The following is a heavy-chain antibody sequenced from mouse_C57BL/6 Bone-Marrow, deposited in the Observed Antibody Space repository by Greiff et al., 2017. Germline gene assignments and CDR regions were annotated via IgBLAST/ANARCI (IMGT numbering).Heavy chain of an antibody. CDR2: IDPSDSET. J-gene: IGHJ1*03. CDR3: ARWGYHWYFDV. Sequence: QVQLQQPGAELVRPGSSVKLSCKASGYTFTSYWMHWVKQMPIQGLEWIGNIDPSDSETHYNQKFKDKATLTVDKSSSTAYMQLSSLTSEDSAVYYCARWGYHWYFDVWGTGTTVTVSS. V-gene: IGHV1-52*01. D-gene: IGHD2-2*01. CDR1: GYTFTSYW.